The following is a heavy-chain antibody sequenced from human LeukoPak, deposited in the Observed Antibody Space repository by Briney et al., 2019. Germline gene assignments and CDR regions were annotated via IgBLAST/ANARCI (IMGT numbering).Heavy chain of an antibody. J-gene: IGHJ4*02. D-gene: IGHD4-11*01. CDR1: GFTFSSYA. CDR3: AKGRLPPLSDY. CDR2: ISGSSGST. Sequence: GGSLRLSCAASGFTFSSYAMSWVRQAPGKGLEWVSAISGSSGSTYYADSVKGRFTISRDNSKNTLYLQMNGLRAEDTAVYYCAKGRLPPLSDYWGQGTLVTVSS. V-gene: IGHV3-23*01.